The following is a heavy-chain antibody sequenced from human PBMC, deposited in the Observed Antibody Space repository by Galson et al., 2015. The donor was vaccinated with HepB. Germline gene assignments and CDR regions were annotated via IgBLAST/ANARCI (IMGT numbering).Heavy chain of an antibody. V-gene: IGHV1-18*01. CDR1: GYTFTRYG. Sequence: SVKVSCKASGYTFTRYGISWVRQAPGQGLEWMGWISAYNGNTNYAQKLQGRVTMTTDTSTSTAYMEVRSLRSDDTAVYYCARAIKSPQQLFQRYYMDVWGNGTTVTVSS. CDR2: ISAYNGNT. D-gene: IGHD6-13*01. J-gene: IGHJ6*03. CDR3: ARAIKSPQQLFQRYYMDV.